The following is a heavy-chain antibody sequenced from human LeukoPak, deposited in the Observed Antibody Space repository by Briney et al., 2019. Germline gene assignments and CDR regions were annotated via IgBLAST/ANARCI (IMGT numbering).Heavy chain of an antibody. D-gene: IGHD2-2*01. CDR3: ASFSGIVPAATKPLDY. Sequence: SETLSLTCAVYGGSFSGNYWSWIRQPPGKGLEWIGEINHSGSTNYNPSLKSRVTISVDTSKNQFSLKLSSVTAADTAVYYCASFSGIVPAATKPLDYWGQGTLVTVSS. V-gene: IGHV4-34*01. CDR2: INHSGST. CDR1: GGSFSGNY. J-gene: IGHJ4*02.